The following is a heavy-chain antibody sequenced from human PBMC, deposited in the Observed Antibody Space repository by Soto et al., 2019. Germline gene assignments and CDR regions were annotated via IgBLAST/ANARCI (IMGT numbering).Heavy chain of an antibody. CDR2: IYPGDSDT. CDR1: GYSFTSYW. Sequence: GESLKISCKGSGYSFTSYWIGWARQMPGKGLEWMGIIYPGDSDTRYSPSFQGQVTISADKSISTAYLQWSSLKASDTAMYYCARLEQRRGGYYAYYYYYGMDVWGQGTTVTVSS. D-gene: IGHD3-3*01. CDR3: ARLEQRRGGYYAYYYYYGMDV. V-gene: IGHV5-51*01. J-gene: IGHJ6*02.